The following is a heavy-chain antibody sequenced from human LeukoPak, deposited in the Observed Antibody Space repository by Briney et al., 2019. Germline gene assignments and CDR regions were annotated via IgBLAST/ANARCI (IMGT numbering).Heavy chain of an antibody. Sequence: PGGSLRLSXAASGFTFSSDWMSWVRQAPGKGLEWVANIKKDGSEKFYADSVKGRFTISRDNAKNSLYLQMNSLRAEDTAVYYCARVLARRVVIIGYFDYWGQGTLVTVSS. J-gene: IGHJ4*02. CDR3: ARVLARRVVIIGYFDY. V-gene: IGHV3-7*01. D-gene: IGHD3-3*01. CDR1: GFTFSSDW. CDR2: IKKDGSEK.